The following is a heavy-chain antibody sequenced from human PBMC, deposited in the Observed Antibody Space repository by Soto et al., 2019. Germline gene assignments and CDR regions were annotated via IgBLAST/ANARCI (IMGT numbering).Heavy chain of an antibody. Sequence: QVQLVQSGPEVKEPGSSVKVSCKTSGGTFSSYSLNWVRQAPGQGLEWMGVITPLYGTKNYAQRFRGRVTFAADESTSALFMEPTLPSADDTAVYCWARGGTLKQFDPGAEGTLVPVSS. D-gene: IGHD3-16*01. CDR1: GGTFSSYS. V-gene: IGHV1-69*12. CDR2: ITPLYGTK. J-gene: IGHJ5*02. CDR3: ARGGTLKQFDP.